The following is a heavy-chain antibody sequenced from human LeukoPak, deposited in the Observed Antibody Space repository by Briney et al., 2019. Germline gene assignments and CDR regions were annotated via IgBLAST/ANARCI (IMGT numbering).Heavy chain of an antibody. CDR1: GFSFCIYS. J-gene: IGHJ4*02. Sequence: GGSLRLSCAASGFSFCIYSMNWVRQAPGKGLEWVSSISSSSSYIYYADSVKGRFTISRDNAKNSLYLQMDSLRDEDTAVYYCARAYYGSGTSHFDSWGQGTLVTVSS. CDR2: ISSSSSYI. CDR3: ARAYYGSGTSHFDS. D-gene: IGHD3-10*01. V-gene: IGHV3-21*01.